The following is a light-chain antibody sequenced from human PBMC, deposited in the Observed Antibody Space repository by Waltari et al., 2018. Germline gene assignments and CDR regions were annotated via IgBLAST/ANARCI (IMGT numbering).Light chain of an antibody. CDR3: QQSYNTPWT. Sequence: DIQMTQSPSSLAASVGDRVTITCRASRTASDFLNWYQQKPGSAPKLLIYAASTLQRGVPSRFKGSGSGTDFTLTINSLQPEDFATYYCQQSYNTPWTFGQGTRVEIK. V-gene: IGKV1-39*01. CDR1: RTASDF. J-gene: IGKJ1*01. CDR2: AAS.